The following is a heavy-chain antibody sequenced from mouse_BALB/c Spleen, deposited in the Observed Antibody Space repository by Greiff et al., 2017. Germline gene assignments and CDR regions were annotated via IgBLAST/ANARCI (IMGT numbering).Heavy chain of an antibody. CDR1: GYAFSSYW. D-gene: IGHD1-1*01. CDR2: IYPGDGDT. V-gene: IGHV1-80*01. Sequence: QVQLQQSGAELVRPGSSVKISCKASGYAFSSYWMNWVKQRPGQGLEWIGQIYPGDGDTNYNGKFKGKATLTADKSSSTAYMQLSSLTSEDSAVYFWAREGGTVLDYWGQGTTRTVSS. CDR3: AREGGTVLDY. J-gene: IGHJ2*01.